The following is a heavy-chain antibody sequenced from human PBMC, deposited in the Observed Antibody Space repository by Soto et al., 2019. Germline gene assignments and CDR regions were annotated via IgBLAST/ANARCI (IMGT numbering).Heavy chain of an antibody. CDR1: GFTFSGSA. V-gene: IGHV3-73*02. CDR2: IRSKANSYAT. CDR3: TRRGIAVAGTGGETMVDV. Sequence: EVQLVESGGGLVQPGGSLKLSCAASGFTFSGSAMHWVRQASGKGLEWVGRIRSKANSYATAYAASVKGRFTISRDDSKKTAYLQMKSRKAEDTAVYYCTRRGIAVAGTGGETMVDVWGQGTTVTVSS. D-gene: IGHD6-19*01. J-gene: IGHJ6*02.